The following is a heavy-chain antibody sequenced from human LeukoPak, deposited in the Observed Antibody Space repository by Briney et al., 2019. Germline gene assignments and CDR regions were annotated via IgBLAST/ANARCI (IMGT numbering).Heavy chain of an antibody. CDR1: GGSISSYY. Sequence: AETLSLTCTVSGGSISSYYWSWIRQPPGKGLEWIGYIYYSGSTNYNPSLKSRVTISVDTSKNQFSLKIRCVRDADTALYSCARGRRTGTTDSWGQGTLVTVSS. D-gene: IGHD1-7*01. V-gene: IGHV4-59*01. CDR3: ARGRRTGTTDS. J-gene: IGHJ5*01. CDR2: IYYSGST.